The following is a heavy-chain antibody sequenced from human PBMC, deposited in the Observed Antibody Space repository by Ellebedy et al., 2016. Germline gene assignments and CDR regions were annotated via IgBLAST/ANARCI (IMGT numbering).Heavy chain of an antibody. J-gene: IGHJ4*02. CDR1: GGSISGYY. CDR3: AREGVRKGYCSGGSCYVAY. D-gene: IGHD2-15*01. Sequence: SETLSLTXTVSGGSISGYYWSWIRQPPGKGLEWIGEINHSGSTNYNPSLKSRVTISVDTSKNQFSLKLSSVTAADTAVYYCAREGVRKGYCSGGSCYVAYWGQGTLVTVSS. CDR2: INHSGST. V-gene: IGHV4-34*01.